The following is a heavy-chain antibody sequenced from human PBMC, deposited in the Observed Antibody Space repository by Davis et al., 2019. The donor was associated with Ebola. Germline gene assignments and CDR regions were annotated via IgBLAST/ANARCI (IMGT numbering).Heavy chain of an antibody. Sequence: GESLKISCAASGFTFSDYGMQWVRQAPGKGLEWVAFIRYDGSRIYYADSVKGRFTISRDNSKNTLYLQMNGLRVEDTAIYFCVKDTSNIWFDIWGQGTMVTVSS. CDR1: GFTFSDYG. D-gene: IGHD1-26*01. CDR3: VKDTSNIWFDI. J-gene: IGHJ3*02. CDR2: IRYDGSRI. V-gene: IGHV3-30*02.